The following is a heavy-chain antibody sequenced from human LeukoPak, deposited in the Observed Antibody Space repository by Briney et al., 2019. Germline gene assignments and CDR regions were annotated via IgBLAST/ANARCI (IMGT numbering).Heavy chain of an antibody. V-gene: IGHV4-59*01. CDR1: GGSMNGYF. D-gene: IGHD5-24*01. J-gene: IGHJ4*02. CDR2: MYSTGST. CDR3: ARETRVEMAAITYYFFDY. Sequence: SETLSLTCTVSGGSMNGYFWSWVRQSPGKGLEWIAYMYSTGSTDYNPSLKSRVTISLDTSKHQVSLELSSVTAADTAIYYCARETRVEMAAITYYFFDYWGQGTLVTVSS.